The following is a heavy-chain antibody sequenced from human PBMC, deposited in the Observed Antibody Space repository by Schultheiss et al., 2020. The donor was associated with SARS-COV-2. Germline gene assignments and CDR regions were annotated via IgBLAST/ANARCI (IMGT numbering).Heavy chain of an antibody. CDR1: GFTFSSYW. J-gene: IGHJ6*02. CDR3: ARMRSRIYCSGGSCYQRYYYYGMDV. CDR2: ISYDGSNK. V-gene: IGHV3-30*14. Sequence: GESLKISCAASGFTFSSYWMSWVRQAPGKGLEWVAVISYDGSNKYYADSVKGRFTISRDNSKNTLYLQMGSLRAEDMAVYYCARMRSRIYCSGGSCYQRYYYYGMDVWGQGTTVTVSS. D-gene: IGHD2-15*01.